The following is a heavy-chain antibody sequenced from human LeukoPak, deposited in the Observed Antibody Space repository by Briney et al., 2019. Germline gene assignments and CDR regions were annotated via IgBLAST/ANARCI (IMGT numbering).Heavy chain of an antibody. CDR1: GFIFSTYE. CDR2: ISYNGRSI. J-gene: IGHJ4*02. D-gene: IGHD1-26*01. Sequence: GGSLRLSCAASGFIFSTYEMNWVRQAPGKGLEWLSYISYNGRSIYYADSVKGRFTISRDNAKNSLYLQMNSLRAEDTGVYYCATCYSGSYYVFDYWGQGTLVTVSS. V-gene: IGHV3-48*03. CDR3: ATCYSGSYYVFDY.